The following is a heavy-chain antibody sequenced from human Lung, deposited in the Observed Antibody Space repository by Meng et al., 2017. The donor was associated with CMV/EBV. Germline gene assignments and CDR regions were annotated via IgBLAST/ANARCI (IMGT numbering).Heavy chain of an antibody. D-gene: IGHD1-1*01. Sequence: SVXVSCKASGGTFSSYAISWVRQAPGQGLEWMGGIIPIFGTANYAQKFQGRVTITTDESTSTAYMELSSLRSEDTAVYYCATSTTETTPYYYYYGMDVWXQGTXVTVSS. CDR1: GGTFSSYA. V-gene: IGHV1-69*05. J-gene: IGHJ6*02. CDR2: IIPIFGTA. CDR3: ATSTTETTPYYYYYGMDV.